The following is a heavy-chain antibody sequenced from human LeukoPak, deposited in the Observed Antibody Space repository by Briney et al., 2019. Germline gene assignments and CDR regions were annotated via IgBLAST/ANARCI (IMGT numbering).Heavy chain of an antibody. D-gene: IGHD3-3*01. J-gene: IGHJ4*02. Sequence: GGSLRLSCTASGFTFGDYAMSWVRQAPGKGLEWVGFIRSKAYGGTTEYAASVKGRFTISRDDSKSIAYLQMNSLKTEDTAVYYCTRVDTIFGVVFDYWGQGTLVTVS. CDR1: GFTFGDYA. CDR3: TRVDTIFGVVFDY. V-gene: IGHV3-49*04. CDR2: IRSKAYGGTT.